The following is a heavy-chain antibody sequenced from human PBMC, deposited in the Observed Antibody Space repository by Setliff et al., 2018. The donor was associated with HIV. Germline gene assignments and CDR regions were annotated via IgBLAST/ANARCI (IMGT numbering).Heavy chain of an antibody. D-gene: IGHD4-4*01. Sequence: ASVKVSCKASGYTFTGHDIHWVRQAPGQGLEWMGWINCNSGDTAYAQKFQGRVTMTRVTSISTAYMELTRLTSDDTAVYYCARVTVSGRGLHFWGQGTLVTVSS. CDR2: INCNSGDT. CDR3: ARVTVSGRGLHF. V-gene: IGHV1-2*02. J-gene: IGHJ4*02. CDR1: GYTFTGHD.